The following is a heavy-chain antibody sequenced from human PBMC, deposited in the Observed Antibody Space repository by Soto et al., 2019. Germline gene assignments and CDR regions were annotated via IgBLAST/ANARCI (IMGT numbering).Heavy chain of an antibody. D-gene: IGHD3-3*01. Sequence: QVQLVQSGAEVKKPGASVKVSCKASGYTFTSYYMHWVRQAPGQGLEWMGIINPSGGSTSYAQKFQGRVTMTRDTSTSTVYMELSSLRSEDTAVYYCASTYYDFWSAKLEFDYWGQGTLVTVSS. CDR3: ASTYYDFWSAKLEFDY. J-gene: IGHJ4*02. CDR2: INPSGGST. V-gene: IGHV1-46*03. CDR1: GYTFTSYY.